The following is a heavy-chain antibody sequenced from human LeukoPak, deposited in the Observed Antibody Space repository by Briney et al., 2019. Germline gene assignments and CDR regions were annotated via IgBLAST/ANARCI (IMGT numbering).Heavy chain of an antibody. Sequence: GGSLRLSCAASGFTFSDYYMSWIRQAPGKGPEWISYISSSGSTIYYADSVKGRFTISRDNAKNSLYLQMNSLRAEDTAVYYCAREDRKQQLLGGGVDYWGEGALVTVSS. D-gene: IGHD6-13*01. CDR1: GFTFSDYY. CDR2: ISSSGSTI. V-gene: IGHV3-11*01. J-gene: IGHJ4*02. CDR3: AREDRKQQLLGGGVDY.